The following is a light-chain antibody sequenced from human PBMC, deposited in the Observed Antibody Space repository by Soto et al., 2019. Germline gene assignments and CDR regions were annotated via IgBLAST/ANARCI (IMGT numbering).Light chain of an antibody. Sequence: QSVLTQPRSVSGAPGQRVTISCTGSSSNIGGGFDVHWYQQVPGTAPKLLIYGTTNRPSGVPDRISGSKSGPSVSLAITGLQTEDEAYYYCQSFDNSLNGLVFGGGTKVTVL. J-gene: IGLJ3*02. CDR2: GTT. CDR1: SSNIGGGFD. CDR3: QSFDNSLNGLV. V-gene: IGLV1-40*01.